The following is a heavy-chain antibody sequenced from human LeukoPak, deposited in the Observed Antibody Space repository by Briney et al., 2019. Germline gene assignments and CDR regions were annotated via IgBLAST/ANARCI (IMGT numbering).Heavy chain of an antibody. CDR2: IRYDGGET. CDR3: AKGISTTRTIDY. CDR1: GFTFNRRG. V-gene: IGHV3-30*02. J-gene: IGHJ4*02. D-gene: IGHD2-2*01. Sequence: GGSLRLSCAASGFTFNRRGMHWVRQAPGKGLEWVAFIRYDGGETFYADFVKGRFTISRDNSKNTLYLQMNSLRPEDTAVYYCAKGISTTRTIDYWGQGTLVTVSS.